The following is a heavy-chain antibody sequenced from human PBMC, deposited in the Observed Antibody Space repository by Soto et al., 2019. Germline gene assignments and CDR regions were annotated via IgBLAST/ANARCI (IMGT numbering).Heavy chain of an antibody. CDR3: ARDSGGDPPVDY. CDR1: GFTFSSYS. Sequence: GGSLRLSCAASGFTFSSYSMNWVRQAPGKGLEWVSSISSSSSYIYYADSVKGRFTISRDNAKNSLYLQMNSLRAEDTAVYYCARDSGGDPPVDYWGQGTLVTVSS. V-gene: IGHV3-21*01. D-gene: IGHD4-17*01. J-gene: IGHJ4*02. CDR2: ISSSSSYI.